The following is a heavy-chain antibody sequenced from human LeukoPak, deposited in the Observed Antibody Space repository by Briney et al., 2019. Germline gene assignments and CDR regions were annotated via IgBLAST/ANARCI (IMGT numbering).Heavy chain of an antibody. CDR1: GFTISTNF. CDR2: ISWNSGSI. V-gene: IGHV3-53*01. D-gene: IGHD3-10*01. CDR3: ARVTTSGSYKFDY. J-gene: IGHJ4*02. Sequence: PGGSLRLSCSASGFTISTNFMSWVRQAPGKGLEWVSGISWNSGSIGYADSVKGRFTISRDNSKNTLYLQMNSLRAEDTAVYYCARVTTSGSYKFDYWGQGTLVTVSS.